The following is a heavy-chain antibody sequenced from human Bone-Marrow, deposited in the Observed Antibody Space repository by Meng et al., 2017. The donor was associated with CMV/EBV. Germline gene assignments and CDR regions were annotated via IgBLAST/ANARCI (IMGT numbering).Heavy chain of an antibody. Sequence: ASVKVSCKASGGTFSSYTISWVRQAPGQGLEWMGRIIPILGIANYAQKFQGRVTITADKSTSTAYMELSSLRSEDTAVYYCARYDYGGNLNFDYWGQGTRVTVSS. D-gene: IGHD4-23*01. CDR3: ARYDYGGNLNFDY. V-gene: IGHV1-69*02. J-gene: IGHJ4*02. CDR2: IIPILGIA. CDR1: GGTFSSYT.